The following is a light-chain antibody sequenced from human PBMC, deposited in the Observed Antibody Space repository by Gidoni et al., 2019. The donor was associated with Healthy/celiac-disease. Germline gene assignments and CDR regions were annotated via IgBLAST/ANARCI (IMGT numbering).Light chain of an antibody. CDR1: SSNIGAGYD. V-gene: IGLV1-40*01. Sequence: QSVLTPPPSVSGAPGQRVTISCTGSSSNIGAGYDVHWYQQLPGTATKLLIYGNSNRPSGVPDRFSGSKSGTSASLAITGLQAEDEADYYCQSYDSSLSGYVVFGGGTKLTVL. J-gene: IGLJ2*01. CDR2: GNS. CDR3: QSYDSSLSGYVV.